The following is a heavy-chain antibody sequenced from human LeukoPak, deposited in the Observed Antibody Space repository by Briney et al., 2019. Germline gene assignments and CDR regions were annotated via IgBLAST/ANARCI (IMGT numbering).Heavy chain of an antibody. J-gene: IGHJ4*02. CDR1: GGSISSGDYH. D-gene: IGHD3-22*01. V-gene: IGHV4-30-4*01. CDR3: ARVLNYYDSSGCVDY. Sequence: PSEALSLTCTVSGGSISSGDYHWSWIRQPPGKGLEWIGYIYYSGSTYYNPSLKSRVTISVDTSKNQFSLKLSSVTAADTAVYYCARVLNYYDSSGCVDYWGQGTLVTVSS. CDR2: IYYSGST.